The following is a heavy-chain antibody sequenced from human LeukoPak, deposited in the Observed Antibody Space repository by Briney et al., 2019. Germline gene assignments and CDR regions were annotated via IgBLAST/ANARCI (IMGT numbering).Heavy chain of an antibody. Sequence: PGGSLRLSCAASGFTFSSYAMHWVRQAPGKGLEWVAVISYDGSNKYYADSVKGRFTISRDNSKNTLYLQMNSLRAEDTAVYYCAKDRGGDGYNPLDYWGQGTLVTVSS. CDR1: GFTFSSYA. CDR3: AKDRGGDGYNPLDY. V-gene: IGHV3-30*04. J-gene: IGHJ4*02. CDR2: ISYDGSNK. D-gene: IGHD5-24*01.